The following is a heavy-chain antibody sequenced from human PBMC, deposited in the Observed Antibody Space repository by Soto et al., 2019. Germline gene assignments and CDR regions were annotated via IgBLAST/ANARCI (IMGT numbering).Heavy chain of an antibody. J-gene: IGHJ6*04. CDR2: IIPIFGTA. Sequence: QVQLVQSGAEVKKPGSSVKVSCKASGGTFSSYAISWVRQAPGQGLEWMGGIIPIFGTANYAKKFQGRVTITADETTRTAYMELSSLRSKDKAVYYCARQAAALRAYHYGMHFCDKEATITVSS. CDR1: GGTFSSYA. V-gene: IGHV1-69*12. D-gene: IGHD6-25*01. CDR3: ARQAAALRAYHYGMHF.